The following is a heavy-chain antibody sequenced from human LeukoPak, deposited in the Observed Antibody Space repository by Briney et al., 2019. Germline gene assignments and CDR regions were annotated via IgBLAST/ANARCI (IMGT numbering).Heavy chain of an antibody. J-gene: IGHJ4*02. CDR2: ISTYNGNT. V-gene: IGHV1-18*04. Sequence: ASVKVSCKASGCTFTGYYMHWVRQAPGQGLEWMGWISTYNGNTNYAQKLQGRVTVTTDTSTSTAYMELRSLRSDDTAVYYCAREGYYYDSSGFSHYFDYWGQGTLVTVSS. CDR1: GCTFTGYY. CDR3: AREGYYYDSSGFSHYFDY. D-gene: IGHD3-22*01.